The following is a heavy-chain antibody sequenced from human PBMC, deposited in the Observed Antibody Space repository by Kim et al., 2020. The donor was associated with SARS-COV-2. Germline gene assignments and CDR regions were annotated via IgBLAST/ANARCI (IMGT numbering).Heavy chain of an antibody. D-gene: IGHD6-13*01. J-gene: IGHJ4*02. V-gene: IGHV4-34*01. Sequence: NYNPSLKSRGTISVDTSKNQFSLKLSSVTAADTAVYYCARPGYSSSWYPYWGQGTLVTVSS. CDR3: ARPGYSSSWYPY.